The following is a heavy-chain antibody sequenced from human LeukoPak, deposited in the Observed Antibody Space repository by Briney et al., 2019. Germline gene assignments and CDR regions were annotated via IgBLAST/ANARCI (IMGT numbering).Heavy chain of an antibody. CDR1: GFTFSTYW. V-gene: IGHV3-74*01. CDR3: VRGWPENHALFDY. CDR2: INSDGSST. D-gene: IGHD2-2*01. J-gene: IGHJ4*02. Sequence: GGSLRLSCAASGFTFSTYWMHWVRQAPGKGLVWVSRINSDGSSTSYADSAKGRFTISRDNAKNTLYLQMNSLRAEDTAVYYCVRGWPENHALFDYWGQGTLVTVSS.